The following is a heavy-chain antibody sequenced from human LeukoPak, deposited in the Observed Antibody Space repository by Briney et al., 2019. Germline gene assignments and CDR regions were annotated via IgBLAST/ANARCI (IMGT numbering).Heavy chain of an antibody. CDR1: GFTFDTYA. Sequence: QAGGSLRLSCAASGFTFDTYAMNWVRQAPGKGLEWVSTISGGGVNTHYADSVGGRFTISRDNSKNTLFLQMNSLRDEDTAVYYCAKDLYSNYGPADYWGQGNLVTVSS. CDR2: ISGGGVNT. D-gene: IGHD4-11*01. V-gene: IGHV3-23*01. CDR3: AKDLYSNYGPADY. J-gene: IGHJ4*02.